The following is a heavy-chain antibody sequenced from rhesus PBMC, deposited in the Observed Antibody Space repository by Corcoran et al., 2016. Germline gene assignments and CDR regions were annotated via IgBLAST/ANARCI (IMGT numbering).Heavy chain of an antibody. D-gene: IGHD3-3*01. CDR1: GGSISGYY. CDR2: MGGSSWRT. Sequence: QVQLQESGPGLVKPSETLSLTCAVSGGSISGYYWNWIRPPPGKGLEWMGYMGGSSWRTIYNPAPKSRGTISPDTSKNQCSLKLSSVTAADTAVYYCARNFWSGYYNALDVWGRGVLVTGSS. V-gene: IGHV4-165*02. CDR3: ARNFWSGYYNALDV. J-gene: IGHJ5-2*02.